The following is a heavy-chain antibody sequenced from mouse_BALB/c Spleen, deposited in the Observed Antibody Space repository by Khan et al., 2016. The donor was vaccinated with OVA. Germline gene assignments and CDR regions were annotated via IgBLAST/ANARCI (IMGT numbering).Heavy chain of an antibody. CDR3: ILYYYGSAWFAY. CDR2: IWGDGST. V-gene: IGHV2-3*01. D-gene: IGHD1-1*01. CDR1: GLSLTNYG. J-gene: IGHJ3*01. Sequence: QVQLKESGPGLVAPSQSLSITCTVSGLSLTNYGVGWVRQPPGKGLEWLGVIWGDGSTNYHSALISRLSISKDNSKSQVFLKMNSLQNDDTATYYCILYYYGSAWFAYWGQGTLVTVSA.